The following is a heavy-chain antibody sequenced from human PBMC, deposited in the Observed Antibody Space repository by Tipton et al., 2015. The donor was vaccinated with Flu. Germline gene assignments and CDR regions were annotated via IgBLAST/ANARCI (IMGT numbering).Heavy chain of an antibody. CDR3: AGTYGPFNWFDP. CDR2: IYSSGTT. D-gene: IGHD3-10*01. CDR1: GGSVRSSSDY. J-gene: IGHJ5*02. V-gene: IGHV4-39*01. Sequence: TLSLTCTVSGGSVRSSSDYWAWIRQPPGKGLDWIGTIYSSGTTYQNPSLNSRATISLDTSKNQFSLRLTSVTAADTAVYYCAGTYGPFNWFDPWGQGSLVTVSS.